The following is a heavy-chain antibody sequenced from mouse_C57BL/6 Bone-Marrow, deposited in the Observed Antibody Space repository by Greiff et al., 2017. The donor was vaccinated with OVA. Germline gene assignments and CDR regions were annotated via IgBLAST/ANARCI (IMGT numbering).Heavy chain of an antibody. V-gene: IGHV15-2*01. D-gene: IGHD2-3*01. Sequence: VQLQQSGSELRRPGSSVKLSCKDFDSEVFPIAYMSWVRQKPGHGFECIGGILSSFGSTIYGEKFEDKATLDADTLSNTAYLELNSLTSEDSAIYYCARGGYYDYFDYWGQGTTLTVSS. CDR1: DSEVFPIAY. CDR2: ILSSFGST. J-gene: IGHJ2*01. CDR3: ARGGYYDYFDY.